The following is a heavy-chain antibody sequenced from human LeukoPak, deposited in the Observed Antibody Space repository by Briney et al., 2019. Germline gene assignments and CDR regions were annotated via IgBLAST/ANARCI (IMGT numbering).Heavy chain of an antibody. CDR2: INAGNGNT. CDR3: ARDRATYGDYVPYDAFDI. Sequence: ASVKVSCKASGYTFTSYAMHWVRQAPGQRLEWMGWINAGNGNTKYSQKFQGRVTITRDTSASTAYMELSSLRSEDTAVYYCARDRATYGDYVPYDAFDIWGQGTMVTVSS. D-gene: IGHD4-17*01. J-gene: IGHJ3*02. CDR1: GYTFTSYA. V-gene: IGHV1-3*01.